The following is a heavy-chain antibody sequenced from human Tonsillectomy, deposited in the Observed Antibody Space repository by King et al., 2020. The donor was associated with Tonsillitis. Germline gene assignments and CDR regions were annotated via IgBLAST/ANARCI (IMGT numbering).Heavy chain of an antibody. CDR3: WKDRRPVMTPRIASDI. Sequence: VQLVESGGGLVQPGGSLRLSCAASGFTFSSHAMTWVRQAPGKGLEWVSGISDSGGSTYYADSVKGRFTISRDNSKNTLYLQINSLRAEDTAVYYCWKDRRPVMTPRIASDIWGQGTMVTVSS. CDR2: ISDSGGST. D-gene: IGHD4-23*01. V-gene: IGHV3-23*04. J-gene: IGHJ3*02. CDR1: GFTFSSHA.